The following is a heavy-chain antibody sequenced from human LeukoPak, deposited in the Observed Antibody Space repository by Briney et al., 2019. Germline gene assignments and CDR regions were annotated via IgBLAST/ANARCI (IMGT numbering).Heavy chain of an antibody. V-gene: IGHV4-61*02. CDR2: IYTSGST. D-gene: IGHD3-3*01. CDR3: ARMYYDFWSGYPAYYFDY. CDR1: GGSISSGSYY. J-gene: IGHJ4*02. Sequence: SETLSLTCTVSGGSISSGSYYWSWIRQPAGKGLKWIGRIYTSGSTNYNPSLKSRATISVDTSKNQFSLKLSSVTAADTAVYYCARMYYDFWSGYPAYYFDYWGQGTLVTVSS.